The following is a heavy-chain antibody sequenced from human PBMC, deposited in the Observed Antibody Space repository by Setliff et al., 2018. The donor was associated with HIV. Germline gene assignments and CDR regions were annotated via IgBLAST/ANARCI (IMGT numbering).Heavy chain of an antibody. CDR1: GFTFSSYP. CDR2: ISADSIST. CDR3: VKPMGAEVFDY. V-gene: IGHV3-23*01. D-gene: IGHD3-10*01. Sequence: SGGSLRLSCAASGFTFSSYPMSWVRQPPGKGLEWVSFISADSISTYFADSVKGQFTISRDNSKNTVSLQMNSLRAEDTAVYYCVKPMGAEVFDYWGQGTLVTVSS. J-gene: IGHJ4*02.